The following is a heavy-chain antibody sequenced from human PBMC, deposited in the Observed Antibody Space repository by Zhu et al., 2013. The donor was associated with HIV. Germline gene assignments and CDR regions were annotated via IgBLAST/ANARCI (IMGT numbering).Heavy chain of an antibody. CDR2: INPKNGGT. CDR1: RYTFTAYY. J-gene: IGHJ4*02. Sequence: QVQLVQSGTEVKKPGASVRVSCKASRYTFTAYYIHWVRQAPGQGLEWMGWINPKNGGTNYAQNFKGRVTMTRDTSIDTAYMDLNNLKSDDTAVYYCAREDRRLMTALDYWGQGTLVTISS. CDR3: AREDRRLMTALDY. D-gene: IGHD2-21*02. V-gene: IGHV1-2*02.